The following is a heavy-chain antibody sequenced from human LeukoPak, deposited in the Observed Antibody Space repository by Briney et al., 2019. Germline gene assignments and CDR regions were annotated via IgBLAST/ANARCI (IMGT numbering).Heavy chain of an antibody. CDR2: ISAYNGNT. CDR1: GYTFTSYG. V-gene: IGHV1-18*01. CDR3: ARFRVLSSSVDY. J-gene: IGHJ4*02. D-gene: IGHD6-6*01. Sequence: ASVKVSFKASGYTFTSYGISWVRQAPGQGLEWMGWISAYNGNTNYAQRLQGRVTMTTDTSTSTANMELRSLRSDDTAVYYCARFRVLSSSVDYWGQGTLVTVSS.